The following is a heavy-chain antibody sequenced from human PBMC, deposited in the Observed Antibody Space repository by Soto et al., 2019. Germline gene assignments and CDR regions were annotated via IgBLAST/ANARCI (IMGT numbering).Heavy chain of an antibody. CDR2: ISYDGSNK. J-gene: IGHJ5*02. D-gene: IGHD3-10*01. V-gene: IGHV3-30*18. CDR3: AKVRHYGSGSHRINWFDP. Sequence: GRSLRLSCAASGFTFSSYGMHWVRQAPGKGLEWVAVISYDGSNKYYADSVKGRFTISRDNSKNTLYLQMNSLRAEDTALYYCAKVRHYGSGSHRINWFDPWGQGTLVTVSS. CDR1: GFTFSSYG.